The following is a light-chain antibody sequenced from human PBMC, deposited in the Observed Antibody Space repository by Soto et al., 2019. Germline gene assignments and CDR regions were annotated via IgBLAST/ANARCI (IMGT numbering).Light chain of an antibody. J-gene: IGKJ1*01. CDR3: QQYGSSPPWT. Sequence: EIVLTQFPGTLSLSPGERATLSCRASQSVTNNYLAWYQQRPGQPPNLLIFGASNRATGIPDRFSGSGSGTDFTLTISRLEPEDFAVYYCQQYGSSPPWTFGQGTKVDIK. CDR2: GAS. V-gene: IGKV3-20*01. CDR1: QSVTNNY.